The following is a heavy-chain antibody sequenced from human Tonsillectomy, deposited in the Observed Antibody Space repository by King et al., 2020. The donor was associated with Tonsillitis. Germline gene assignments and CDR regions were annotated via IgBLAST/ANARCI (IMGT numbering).Heavy chain of an antibody. V-gene: IGHV3-30*02. J-gene: IGHJ1*01. Sequence: VQLVESGGGVVQPGGSLRLSCAASGFTFSLYGMYWVRQAPGKGLEWVAYIRNDGGNKYYADSVKGRFTISRDNSKNTLYLQMNSLKTEDTAVYYCTKRQSGMPAVGRFWGQGSVDTVFS. CDR3: TKRQSGMPAVGRF. D-gene: IGHD6-13*01. CDR1: GFTFSLYG. CDR2: IRNDGGNK.